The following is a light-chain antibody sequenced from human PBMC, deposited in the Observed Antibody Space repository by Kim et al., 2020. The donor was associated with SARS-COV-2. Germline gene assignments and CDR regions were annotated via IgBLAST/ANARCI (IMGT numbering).Light chain of an antibody. CDR3: LQHNSYPYT. V-gene: IGKV1-17*01. J-gene: IGKJ2*01. CDR2: GAS. Sequence: SAAVGDRVTSTCRASRDITNDLAWYQQKPGKAPKRLIYGASNLQSGVPSRFGGSGSGTAFTLTISSLQPEDFATYYCLQHNSYPYTFGQGTKLEI. CDR1: RDITND.